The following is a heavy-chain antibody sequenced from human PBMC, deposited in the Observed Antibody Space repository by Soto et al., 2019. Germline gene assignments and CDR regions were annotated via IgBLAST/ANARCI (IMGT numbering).Heavy chain of an antibody. CDR1: RGAINIGAYY. V-gene: IGHV4-31*01. CDR3: GAGDGYFIRY. J-gene: IGHJ4*02. CDR2: ISHSGST. Sequence: QVQLQEAGPGLVKPSQTLSLTCTFSRGAINIGAYYWSWIRQHPGKGLEWIGYISHSGSTYYNPSLRRPLAMSVETSKYQSALARTSVSQTDTAIYYCGAGDGYFIRYGCQGTLVTVSS. D-gene: IGHD3-22*01.